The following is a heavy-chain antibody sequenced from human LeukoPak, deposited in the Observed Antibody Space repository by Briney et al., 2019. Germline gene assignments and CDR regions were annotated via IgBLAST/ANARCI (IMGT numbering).Heavy chain of an antibody. V-gene: IGHV3-74*01. CDR2: INSDGSST. Sequence: GGSLRLSCAVSGCTFSKYWMHGVRQAPGKGLVWVSRINSDGSSTSYADSVKGRFTISRDNAKNTLYLQMNSLRAEDPGEYHCARGYGSGSLRPFDYWGQGTLVTVPS. J-gene: IGHJ4*02. D-gene: IGHD3-10*01. CDR3: ARGYGSGSLRPFDY. CDR1: GCTFSKYW.